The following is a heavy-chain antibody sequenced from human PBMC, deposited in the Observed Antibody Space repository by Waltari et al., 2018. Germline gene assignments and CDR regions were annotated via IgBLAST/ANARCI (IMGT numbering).Heavy chain of an antibody. Sequence: VQLVQSGAEVKEPGSSVKVSCKASGGTFSTYVIIWVRQAPGQGLEWMGGINLSCGTANHAQKFQGRVTITADESTRTVYLDLNRLRSEDTAVYYCARVHPPGGDYVYYYYGLYLWGQGTTVTVSS. V-gene: IGHV1-69*12. CDR2: INLSCGTA. CDR1: GGTFSTYV. J-gene: IGHJ6*02. D-gene: IGHD4-17*01. CDR3: ARVHPPGGDYVYYYYGLYL.